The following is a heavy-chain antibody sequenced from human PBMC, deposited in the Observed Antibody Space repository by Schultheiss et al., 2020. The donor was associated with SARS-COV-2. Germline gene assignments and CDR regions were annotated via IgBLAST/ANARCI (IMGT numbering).Heavy chain of an antibody. V-gene: IGHV3-23*01. CDR1: GFTFSSYA. CDR2: ISGSGGST. CDR3: ARARLRGTTVITLSLSS. J-gene: IGHJ4*02. Sequence: GESLKISCAASGFTFSSYAMSWVRQAPGKGLEWVSAISGSGGSTYYADSVKGRFTISRDNSKDTLFLQMSSLKSDDTAVYFCARARLRGTTVITLSLSSWGQGTLVTVSS. D-gene: IGHD4-23*01.